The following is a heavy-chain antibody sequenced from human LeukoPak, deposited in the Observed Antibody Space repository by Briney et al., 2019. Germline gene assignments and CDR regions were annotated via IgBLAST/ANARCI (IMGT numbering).Heavy chain of an antibody. J-gene: IGHJ3*02. D-gene: IGHD1-26*01. CDR2: ISGSGGST. CDR1: GFTFSSYA. CDR3: AREAIVGATTDAFDI. Sequence: GGSLSLSCAASGFTFSSYAMSWVRQAPGKGLEWVSAISGSGGSTYYADSVKGRLTISRDNAKNTLYLQMNSLRAEDTAVYYCAREAIVGATTDAFDIWGQGTMVTVSS. V-gene: IGHV3-23*01.